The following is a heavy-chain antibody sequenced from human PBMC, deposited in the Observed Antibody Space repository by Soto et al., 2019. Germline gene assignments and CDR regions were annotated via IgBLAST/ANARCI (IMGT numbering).Heavy chain of an antibody. CDR3: VRATYFSDSSGYTRCLDF. Sequence: GGSLRLSCAVSGFTLSDHYIDWVRQAPGKGLEWVGRSRDKPQGYSTAYAASVKGRFTTSRDESKNSAYLQMNSLKTEDTAVYYCVRATYFSDSSGYTRCLDFWGQGTLVTVSS. V-gene: IGHV3-72*01. CDR2: SRDKPQGYST. D-gene: IGHD3-22*01. CDR1: GFTLSDHY. J-gene: IGHJ4*02.